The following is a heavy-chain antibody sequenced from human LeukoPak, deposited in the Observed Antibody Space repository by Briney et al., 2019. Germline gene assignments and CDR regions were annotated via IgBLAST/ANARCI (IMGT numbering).Heavy chain of an antibody. CDR1: GGSISNYY. D-gene: IGHD3-10*01. CDR3: ASSNLGSLGQFDS. Sequence: SETLSLTCTVSGGSISNYYWSWIRQPPGKGLEWIGFIHSNGIANHNRSLNSRASISRDTSRSQVSLKLSSVTAADTAVYYCASSNLGSLGQFDSWGQGTLVTVSS. J-gene: IGHJ5*01. CDR2: IHSNGIA. V-gene: IGHV4-59*01.